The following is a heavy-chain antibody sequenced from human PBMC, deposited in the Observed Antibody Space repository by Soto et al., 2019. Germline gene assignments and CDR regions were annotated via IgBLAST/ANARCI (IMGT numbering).Heavy chain of an antibody. Sequence: GGSLRLSCAASGLTVSSSYMSWVRQAPWKGLDWVSVIYSGGGTSYADSVKGRFTISRDNSKNTLYLQMNSLRAEDTAVYYCARRGPGTYFDYWGQGTLVTVSS. V-gene: IGHV3-53*01. J-gene: IGHJ4*02. CDR1: GLTVSSSY. CDR2: IYSGGGT. CDR3: ARRGPGTYFDY. D-gene: IGHD6-13*01.